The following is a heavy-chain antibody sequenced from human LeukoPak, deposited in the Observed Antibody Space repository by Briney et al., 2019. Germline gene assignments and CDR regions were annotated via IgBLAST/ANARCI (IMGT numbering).Heavy chain of an antibody. V-gene: IGHV4-34*01. D-gene: IGHD2-15*01. Sequence: SETLSLTCAVYGGSFSGYYWSWIRQPPGKGLEWIGEINHSGSTNYNPSLKSRVTISVDTSKNQFSLKPSSVTAADTAVYYCASRCSGGSCYPMYYFDYWGQGTLVTVSS. CDR3: ASRCSGGSCYPMYYFDY. J-gene: IGHJ4*02. CDR2: INHSGST. CDR1: GGSFSGYY.